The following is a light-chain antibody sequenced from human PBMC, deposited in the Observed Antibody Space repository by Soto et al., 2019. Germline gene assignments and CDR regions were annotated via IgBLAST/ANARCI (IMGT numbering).Light chain of an antibody. J-gene: IGLJ1*01. CDR3: SSDAGSGIYV. Sequence: QSALTQPASVSGSPGQSITISCTGTSSDVGRYNFVSWYQQHPGKAPKLMICEVTKRPSGVSNRFSGSKSGNTASLTISGLQAEDDADNYCSSDAGSGIYVVVTGTKVTVL. CDR2: EVT. CDR1: SSDVGRYNF. V-gene: IGLV2-23*02.